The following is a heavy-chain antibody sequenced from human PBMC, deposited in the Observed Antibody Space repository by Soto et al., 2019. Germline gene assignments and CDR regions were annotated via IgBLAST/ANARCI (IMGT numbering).Heavy chain of an antibody. D-gene: IGHD6-19*01. CDR3: ARDREQCLAPGGYLDY. CDR2: IWYDGSKK. V-gene: IGHV3-33*01. CDR1: GLTFSSYG. Sequence: QVQLVESGGGVVQPGRSLRLSCAASGLTFSSYGMHWVRQAPGKGLEWVAVIWYDGSKKYYADSVKGRFTISRDNSKNTLYLQINSLRAEDTAVYDCARDREQCLAPGGYLDYWGQGTLVTVSS. J-gene: IGHJ4*02.